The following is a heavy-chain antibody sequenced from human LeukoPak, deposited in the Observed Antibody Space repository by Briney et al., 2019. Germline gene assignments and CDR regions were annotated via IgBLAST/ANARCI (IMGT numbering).Heavy chain of an antibody. D-gene: IGHD3-10*01. V-gene: IGHV4-39*07. Sequence: PSETLSLTCTVSGGSISSSSYYWGRIRQPPGKGLEWIGSIYYSGSTYYNPSLKSRVTISVDTSKNQFSLKLSSVTAADTAVYYCARDRTTMVRGEIDYWGQGTLVTVSS. CDR1: GGSISSSSYY. CDR3: ARDRTTMVRGEIDY. CDR2: IYYSGST. J-gene: IGHJ4*02.